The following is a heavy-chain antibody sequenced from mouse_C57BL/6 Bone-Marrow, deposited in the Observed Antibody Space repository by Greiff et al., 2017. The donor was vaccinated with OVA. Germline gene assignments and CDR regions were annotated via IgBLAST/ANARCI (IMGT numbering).Heavy chain of an antibody. Sequence: VKVVESGPGLVQPSQRLSITCTVSGFSLTSYGVHWVRQSPGKGLEWLGVIWRGGSTDYNAAFMSRLSITKDNSKSQVFFKMNSLQADDTAIYYCAKTSNWYFDYWGQGTTLTVSS. CDR1: GFSLTSYG. V-gene: IGHV2-5*01. CDR2: IWRGGST. CDR3: AKTSNWYFDY. J-gene: IGHJ2*01. D-gene: IGHD4-1*01.